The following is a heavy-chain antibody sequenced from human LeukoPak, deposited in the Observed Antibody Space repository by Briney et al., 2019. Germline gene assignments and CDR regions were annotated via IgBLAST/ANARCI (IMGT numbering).Heavy chain of an antibody. CDR1: GYTFTGYY. V-gene: IGHV1-2*06. J-gene: IGHJ4*02. CDR3: AISTSPYVIEVWTNGPLDY. D-gene: IGHD3-22*01. Sequence: ASVKVSCKASGYTFTGYYMHWVRQAPGQGLEWMGRVNPKSGGTNYAQEFQGRVTMTRDTSINTAYMELSRVRSDDTAVYYCAISTSPYVIEVWTNGPLDYWGQGTLVTGSS. CDR2: VNPKSGGT.